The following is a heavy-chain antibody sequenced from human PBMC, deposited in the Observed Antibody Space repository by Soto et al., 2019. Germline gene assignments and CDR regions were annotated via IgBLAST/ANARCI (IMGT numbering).Heavy chain of an antibody. V-gene: IGHV1-2*02. CDR3: ARSLSTISARPDY. Sequence: ASAKVSCKASGYTFTGYFMHWVRQAPGQGLEWMGWINPNTGGANYAQKFQDRVTMTRDTSTNTAYMEMNRLRSDDTAVYYCARSLSTISARPDYWGQGTLVTVSS. CDR2: INPNTGGA. J-gene: IGHJ4*02. CDR1: GYTFTGYF. D-gene: IGHD6-6*01.